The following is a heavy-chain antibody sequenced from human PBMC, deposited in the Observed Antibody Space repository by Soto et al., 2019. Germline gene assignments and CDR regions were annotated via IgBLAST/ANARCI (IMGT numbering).Heavy chain of an antibody. J-gene: IGHJ4*02. CDR3: AKDGDDYRTYVFDY. V-gene: IGHV3-23*01. CDR2: SSGSGSGGST. Sequence: EVPLLESGGCLVQPGGSLRLSGAASGFTFTNYAMTWVRPAPGKGLEWVSISSGSGSGGSTNYADSVKGRFTISRDTSKHTLYLQLNSLRVDDTAVYYCAKDGDDYRTYVFDYWCQGNLVTVSS. CDR1: GFTFTNYA. D-gene: IGHD4-4*01.